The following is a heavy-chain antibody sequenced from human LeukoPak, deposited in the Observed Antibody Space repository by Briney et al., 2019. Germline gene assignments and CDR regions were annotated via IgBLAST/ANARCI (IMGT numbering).Heavy chain of an antibody. CDR1: GFTFSSYE. CDR3: ARDLEGMATIDY. D-gene: IGHD5-24*01. Sequence: GGSLRLSCAASGFTFSSYEMNWVRQAPGKGLEWVSYISSSGSTLYYADSVKGRFTISRGNAKNSVYLQMNSLRAEDTAVYYCARDLEGMATIDYWGQGTLVTVSS. J-gene: IGHJ4*02. V-gene: IGHV3-48*03. CDR2: ISSSGSTL.